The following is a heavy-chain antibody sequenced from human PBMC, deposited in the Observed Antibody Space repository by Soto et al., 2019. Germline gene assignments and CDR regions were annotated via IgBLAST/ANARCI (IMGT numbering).Heavy chain of an antibody. CDR3: ARHTRNQFDP. J-gene: IGHJ5*02. CDR1: GDSMTSSSYY. CDR2: IYYSERTSYNSGST. V-gene: IGHV4-39*01. Sequence: QLQLQESGPGLVKPSETLSLTCTVSGDSMTSSSYYWGWIRQPPGKGLGWVGSIYYSERTSYNSGSTYYSPSLKSRVAISGDTSKGQLSLKLSSVTAADTAVYYCARHTRNQFDPWGQGTLVTVSS.